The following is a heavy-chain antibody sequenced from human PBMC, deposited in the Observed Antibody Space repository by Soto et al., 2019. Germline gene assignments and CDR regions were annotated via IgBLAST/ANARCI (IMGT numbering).Heavy chain of an antibody. CDR1: GYTFTSYG. V-gene: IGHV1-18*04. CDR2: ISAYNGNT. J-gene: IGHJ6*02. CDR3: ARGSRGRYPPHNYYYYGMDV. Sequence: ASVKVSCKASGYTFTSYGICWVRQAPGQGLEWMGWISAYNGNTNYAQKLQGRVTMTTDTSTSTAYMELRSLRSDDTAVYYCARGSRGRYPPHNYYYYGMDVWGPGTTVTVSS. D-gene: IGHD6-19*01.